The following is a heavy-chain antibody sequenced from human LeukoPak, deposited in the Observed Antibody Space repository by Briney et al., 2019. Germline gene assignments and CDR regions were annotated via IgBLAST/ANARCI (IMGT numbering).Heavy chain of an antibody. D-gene: IGHD2-15*01. CDR2: ISSDGGSP. J-gene: IGHJ4*02. V-gene: IGHV3-64*01. CDR1: GFTFSSYA. CDR3: AREYCSGGRCQYYFDY. Sequence: GGSLRLSCAASGFTFSSYAMHWVRQPPGKGLEYVSGISSDGGSPFHVNSVKGRFTISRDNSKDTLYLQMGSLRAEDMAVYYCAREYCSGGRCQYYFDYWGQGTLVTVSS.